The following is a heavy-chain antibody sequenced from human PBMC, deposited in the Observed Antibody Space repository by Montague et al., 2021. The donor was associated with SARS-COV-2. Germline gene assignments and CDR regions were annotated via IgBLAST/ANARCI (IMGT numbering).Heavy chain of an antibody. CDR1: GFTFSSYA. J-gene: IGHJ4*02. CDR3: ARDRSWLILGELDY. Sequence: SLRLFCAASGFTFSSYAMHWVRQAPGKGLEWVAVISDDGSKKYYVDSVKGRFTISRDNSKNTLHLQMNSLRTEDTAVYYCARDRSWLILGELDYWGQGTLVTVSS. D-gene: IGHD6-19*01. CDR2: ISDDGSKK. V-gene: IGHV3-30*04.